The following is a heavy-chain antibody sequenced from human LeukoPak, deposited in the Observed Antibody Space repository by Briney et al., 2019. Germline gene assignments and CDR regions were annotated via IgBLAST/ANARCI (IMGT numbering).Heavy chain of an antibody. Sequence: GGSLRLSCAASGFTFSDYYMSWIRQAPGKRLEWVSYINSGGTIYYADSVKGRFTISRDNAKNSLYLQMNSLRAEDTAVYYCARGVGAAVAYWGQGTLVTVSS. CDR3: ARGVGAAVAY. CDR2: INSGGTI. J-gene: IGHJ4*02. CDR1: GFTFSDYY. D-gene: IGHD6-19*01. V-gene: IGHV3-11*01.